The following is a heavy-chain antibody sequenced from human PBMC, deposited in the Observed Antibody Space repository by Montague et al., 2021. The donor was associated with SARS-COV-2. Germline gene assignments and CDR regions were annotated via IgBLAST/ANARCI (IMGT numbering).Heavy chain of an antibody. D-gene: IGHD2-2*01. Sequence: SETLSLTCTVSGGSISSSSYYWGWIRQPPGKGLEWIGSIYYSGSTYYNPSLKSRVTISVDTSKNQFSLKLSSVTAADTAVYYCARFYRVRPAASFDYWGQGTLVTVSS. CDR2: IYYSGST. CDR3: ARFYRVRPAASFDY. CDR1: GGSISSSSYY. J-gene: IGHJ4*02. V-gene: IGHV4-39*01.